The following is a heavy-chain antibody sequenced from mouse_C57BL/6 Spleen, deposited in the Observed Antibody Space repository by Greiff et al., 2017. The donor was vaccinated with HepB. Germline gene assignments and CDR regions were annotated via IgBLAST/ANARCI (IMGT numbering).Heavy chain of an antibody. J-gene: IGHJ3*01. V-gene: IGHV10-1*01. Sequence: EVKVEESGGGLVQPKGSLKLSCAASGFSFNTYAMNWVRQAPGKGLEWVARIRSKSNNYATYYADSVKDRFTISRDDSESMLYLQMNNLKTEDTAMYYCVRHDLYPAWFAYWGQGTLVTVSA. CDR1: GFSFNTYA. CDR3: VRHDLYPAWFAY. CDR2: IRSKSNNYAT. D-gene: IGHD2-12*01.